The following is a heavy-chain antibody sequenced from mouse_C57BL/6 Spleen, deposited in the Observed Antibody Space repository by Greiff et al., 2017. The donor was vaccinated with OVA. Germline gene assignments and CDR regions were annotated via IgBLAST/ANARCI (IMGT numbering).Heavy chain of an antibody. Sequence: EVKLMESGAELVKPGASVKLSCTASGFNIKDYYMHWVKQRTEQGLEWIGRIDPEDGETKYAPKFQGKATITADTSSNTAYLQLSSLTSDDTAVYYCARFYYGSSYVYYYAMDYWGQGTSVTVSS. CDR1: GFNIKDYY. D-gene: IGHD1-1*01. CDR3: ARFYYGSSYVYYYAMDY. V-gene: IGHV14-2*01. CDR2: IDPEDGET. J-gene: IGHJ4*01.